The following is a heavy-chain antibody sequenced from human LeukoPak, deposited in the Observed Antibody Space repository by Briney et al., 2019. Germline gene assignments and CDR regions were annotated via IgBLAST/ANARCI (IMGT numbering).Heavy chain of an antibody. CDR2: ISSNGGST. Sequence: PGGSLRLSCAASGFTFSSYAMHWVRQAPGKGLEYVSAISSNGGSTYYANSVKGRFTISRDNSKNTLYLQMGSLRAEDMAVYYCARDAFKWDLDYWGLGALVTVSS. V-gene: IGHV3-64*01. D-gene: IGHD1-26*01. CDR3: ARDAFKWDLDY. J-gene: IGHJ4*02. CDR1: GFTFSSYA.